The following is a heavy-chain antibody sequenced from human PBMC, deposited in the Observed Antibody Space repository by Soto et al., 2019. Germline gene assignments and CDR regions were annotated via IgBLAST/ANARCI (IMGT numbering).Heavy chain of an antibody. CDR3: AKDRRRWLHLKASPHFDY. D-gene: IGHD5-12*01. V-gene: IGHV3-30*18. CDR1: GFTFSSYG. Sequence: GGSLRLSCAASGFTFSSYGMHWVRQAPGKGLEWVAAISYDGSNKYYADSVKGRFTISRDNSKNTLYLQMNSLRAEDTAVYYCAKDRRRWLHLKASPHFDYWGQGTLVTVSS. J-gene: IGHJ4*02. CDR2: ISYDGSNK.